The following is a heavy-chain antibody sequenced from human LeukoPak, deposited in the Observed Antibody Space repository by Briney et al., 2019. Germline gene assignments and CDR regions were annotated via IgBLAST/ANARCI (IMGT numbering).Heavy chain of an antibody. Sequence: KPSETLSLTCTVSGGSISSYYWSWIRQPPGKGLEWIGYIYYSGSTNYNPSLKSRVTISVETSKNEFSLKLRSVTAADTAVYYCARSFFPGGDYWGQGTLVTVSS. CDR3: ARSFFPGGDY. CDR2: IYYSGST. V-gene: IGHV4-59*01. J-gene: IGHJ4*02. CDR1: GGSISSYY. D-gene: IGHD3-10*01.